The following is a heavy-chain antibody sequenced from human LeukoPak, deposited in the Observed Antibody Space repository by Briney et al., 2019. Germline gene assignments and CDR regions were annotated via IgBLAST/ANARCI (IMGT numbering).Heavy chain of an antibody. V-gene: IGHV3-53*01. Sequence: GGSLRLSCAASGFTVSSNYMSWVRQAPGKGLEWVPVIYSGGSTYYADSVKGRFTISRDNSKNTLYLQMNSLRAEDTAVYYCAREAIFYGGNYLDYWGQGTLVTVSS. J-gene: IGHJ4*02. CDR3: AREAIFYGGNYLDY. CDR2: IYSGGST. D-gene: IGHD4-23*01. CDR1: GFTVSSNY.